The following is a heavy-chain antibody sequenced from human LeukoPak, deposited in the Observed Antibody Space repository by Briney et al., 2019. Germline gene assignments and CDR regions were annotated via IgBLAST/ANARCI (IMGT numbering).Heavy chain of an antibody. CDR3: ASSRENQLLYELSY. CDR2: INPNSGGT. CDR1: GYTFTGYY. D-gene: IGHD2-2*02. J-gene: IGHJ4*02. V-gene: IGHV1-2*02. Sequence: GASVKVSCKASGYTFTGYYMHWVRQAPGQGREWMGWINPNSGGTNYAQKFQGRVTVTRDTSISTAYMELSRLRSDDTAVYYFASSRENQLLYELSYWGQGTLVTVSS.